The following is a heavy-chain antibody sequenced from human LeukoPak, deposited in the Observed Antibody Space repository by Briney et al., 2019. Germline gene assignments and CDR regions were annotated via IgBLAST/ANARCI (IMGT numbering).Heavy chain of an antibody. CDR2: ISSTSSYI. V-gene: IGHV3-21*01. CDR1: GCTLCGYS. D-gene: IGHD3-9*01. CDR3: AIFSVRYFDWRWGLDC. Sequence: PGGSLRLSCADSGCTLCGYSMNWVRQAPGKGLEWVSTISSTSSYIYYADSVRGRFTISRDNAKNSLYMQMYKLRAEDTAVYYCAIFSVRYFDWRWGLDCWGQGTLVTVSS. J-gene: IGHJ4*02.